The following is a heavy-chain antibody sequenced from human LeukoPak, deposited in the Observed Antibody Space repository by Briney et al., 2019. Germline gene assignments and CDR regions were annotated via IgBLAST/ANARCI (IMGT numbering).Heavy chain of an antibody. CDR2: IGTAGDT. V-gene: IGHV3-13*04. J-gene: IGHJ4*02. CDR3: ARAGRGYYDFDY. D-gene: IGHD3-3*01. CDR1: GFTFSSYD. Sequence: PGGSLRLSCAASGFTFSSYDMHWVRRTTGKGLEWVSTIGTAGDTYYLGSVKGRFTISRENAENSLYLEMNSLRAGDTAVYYCARAGRGYYDFDYWGQGTLVTVSS.